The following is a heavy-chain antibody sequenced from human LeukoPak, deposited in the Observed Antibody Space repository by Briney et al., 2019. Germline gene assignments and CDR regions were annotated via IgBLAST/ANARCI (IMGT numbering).Heavy chain of an antibody. CDR2: IYYSGST. J-gene: IGHJ4*02. V-gene: IGHV4-59*01. CDR1: GGSISSYY. CDR3: ARDRAVTTSMEIFDY. Sequence: SETLSLTCTVSGGSISSYYWSWIRQPPGKGLEWIGYIYYSGSTYYNPSLKSRVTISVDTSKNQFSLKLSSVTAADTAVYYCARDRAVTTSMEIFDYWGQGTLVTVSS. D-gene: IGHD4-17*01.